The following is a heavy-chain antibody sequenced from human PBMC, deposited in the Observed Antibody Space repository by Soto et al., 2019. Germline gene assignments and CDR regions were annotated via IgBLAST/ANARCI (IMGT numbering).Heavy chain of an antibody. V-gene: IGHV3-23*01. J-gene: IGHJ4*02. D-gene: IGHD3-22*01. CDR2: ISGSGGST. CDR3: AKKYYYDSSGYSRKPSYFDY. CDR1: GFTFSSYA. Sequence: GGSLRLSCAASGFTFSSYAMSWVRQAPGKGLEWVSAISGSGGSTYYADSVKGRFTISRDNSKNTLYLQMNSLRAEDTAVYYCAKKYYYDSSGYSRKPSYFDYWGQGTLVTVSS.